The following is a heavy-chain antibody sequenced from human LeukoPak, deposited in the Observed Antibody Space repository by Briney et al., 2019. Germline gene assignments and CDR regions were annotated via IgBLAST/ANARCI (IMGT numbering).Heavy chain of an antibody. CDR3: ARAYVEMATILNDY. V-gene: IGHV3-30-3*01. Sequence: GRSLRLYCAASGFTFSSYAMHWVRQAPGQGLEWVTIKSNDGSNKYDADSEKGRFTISRDNSKNTLYLQMNSLRAEDTAVYYCARAYVEMATILNDYWGQGTLVTVSS. D-gene: IGHD5-24*01. CDR2: KSNDGSNK. J-gene: IGHJ4*02. CDR1: GFTFSSYA.